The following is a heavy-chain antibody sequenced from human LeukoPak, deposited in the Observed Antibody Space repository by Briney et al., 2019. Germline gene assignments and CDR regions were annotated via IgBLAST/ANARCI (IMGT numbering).Heavy chain of an antibody. J-gene: IGHJ4*02. D-gene: IGHD2-15*01. V-gene: IGHV3-7*01. CDR2: INQDGSER. CDR1: GFTLSSYW. CDR3: AGGGNFGY. Sequence: GGSLRLSCEGSGFTLSSYWMTWVRQAPGKGLEWVATINQDGSERYYADSMKGRFTISSDNAKNSLCHLHMNSLRAEDTAVYYCAGGGNFGYWGQGTLVTVSS.